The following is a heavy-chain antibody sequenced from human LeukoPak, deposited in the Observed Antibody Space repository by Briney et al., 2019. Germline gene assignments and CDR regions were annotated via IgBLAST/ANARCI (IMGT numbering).Heavy chain of an antibody. CDR2: MYHSGST. Sequence: PSETLSLTCTVSGYSISSGYYWGWIRQPPGKGLEWIGSMYHSGSTYDNPSLKSRVTISVDTSKNQLSLKLSSVTAADTAEYYCARVDYGDSATYYYYMDVWGKGTAVTVSS. CDR1: GYSISSGYY. V-gene: IGHV4-38-2*02. D-gene: IGHD4-17*01. CDR3: ARVDYGDSATYYYYMDV. J-gene: IGHJ6*03.